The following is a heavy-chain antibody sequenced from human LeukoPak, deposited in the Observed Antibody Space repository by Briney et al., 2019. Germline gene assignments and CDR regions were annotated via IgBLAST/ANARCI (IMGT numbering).Heavy chain of an antibody. D-gene: IGHD6-19*01. J-gene: IGHJ5*02. CDR2: IYWDDDK. V-gene: IGHV2-5*02. CDR1: GFSLSTSGVG. Sequence: SGPTLVNPTQTLTLTCTFSGFSLSTSGVGVGWIRQPPGKALGWLALIYWDDDKRYSPSLKSRLTITKDTSKNQVVLTMTNMDPVDTATYYCAHRLGFALTVAGTGWFDPWGQGTLVTVSS. CDR3: AHRLGFALTVAGTGWFDP.